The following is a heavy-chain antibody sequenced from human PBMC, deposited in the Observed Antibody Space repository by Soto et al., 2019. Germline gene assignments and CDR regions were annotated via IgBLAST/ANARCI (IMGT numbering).Heavy chain of an antibody. CDR3: ARAPFYYDILTGPDY. CDR2: IIPILGIA. V-gene: IGHV1-69*04. D-gene: IGHD3-9*01. CDR1: GYTFTSYY. Sequence: SVKVSCKASGYTFTSYYMHWVRQAPGQGLEWMGRIIPILGIANYAQKFQGRVTITADKSTSTAYMELSSLRSEDTAVYYCARAPFYYDILTGPDYWGQGTLVTVSS. J-gene: IGHJ4*02.